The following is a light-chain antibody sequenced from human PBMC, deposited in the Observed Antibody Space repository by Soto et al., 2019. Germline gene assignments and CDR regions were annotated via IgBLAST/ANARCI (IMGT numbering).Light chain of an antibody. J-gene: IGKJ1*01. Sequence: DIQMTQSPSSLSASVVDRVTITCRASQIISSYLNWYQQKPGKVPKILIYGASSLQSGVPSRFSGSTSGTDVTLTISSLQPEDFATYYCQQSYSTPWTCGQGTKVEIK. CDR1: QIISSY. CDR2: GAS. V-gene: IGKV1-39*01. CDR3: QQSYSTPWT.